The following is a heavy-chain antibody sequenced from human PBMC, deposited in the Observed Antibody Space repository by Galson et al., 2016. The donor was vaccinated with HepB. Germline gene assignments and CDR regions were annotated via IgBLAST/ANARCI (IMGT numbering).Heavy chain of an antibody. V-gene: IGHV3-9*01. J-gene: IGHJ3*02. CDR2: ISTNSGRK. CDR1: GFTVGDYA. CDR3: AKEMSDVLEFLEGRQSGDLGAFNI. D-gene: IGHD3-3*02. Sequence: SLRLSCAASGFTVGDYAMHWVRQGPGKGLEWVSGISTNSGRKGYADSVKGRFTISRDNARNSLYLQMNSLRNEDTALYYCAKEMSDVLEFLEGRQSGDLGAFNIWGQGTVVTVSS.